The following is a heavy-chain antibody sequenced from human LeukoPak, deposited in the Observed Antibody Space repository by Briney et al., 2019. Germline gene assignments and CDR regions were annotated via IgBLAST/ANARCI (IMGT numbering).Heavy chain of an antibody. D-gene: IGHD6-19*01. CDR2: IYHSGST. Sequence: SETLSLTCTVSGYSISSGYYWGWIRQPPGKGLEWIGSIYHSGSTYYNPSLKGRVTISVDTSKNQFSLKLSSVTAADTAVYYCAGGRGSSGWFDYWGQGTLVTVSS. V-gene: IGHV4-38-2*02. CDR1: GYSISSGYY. J-gene: IGHJ4*02. CDR3: AGGRGSSGWFDY.